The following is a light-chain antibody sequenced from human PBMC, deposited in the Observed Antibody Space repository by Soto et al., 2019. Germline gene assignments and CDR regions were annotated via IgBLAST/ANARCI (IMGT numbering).Light chain of an antibody. CDR1: SSNIGNNY. V-gene: IGLV1-47*01. CDR2: RNN. CDR3: AAWDDSLSGVV. Sequence: QSVLTQPPSASGTPGQRVTISCSGSSSNIGNNYLYWYQQLPGTAPKLLIYRNNQRPSGVPDRFSGSKSGTSASLAIGGLRSEDEADYYCAAWDDSLSGVVLGGGTKLTVL. J-gene: IGLJ2*01.